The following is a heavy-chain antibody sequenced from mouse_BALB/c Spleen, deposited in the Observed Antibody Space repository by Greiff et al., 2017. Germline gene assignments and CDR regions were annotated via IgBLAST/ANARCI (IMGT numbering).Heavy chain of an antibody. J-gene: IGHJ3*01. Sequence: VQLKESGPGLVKPSQSLSLTCTVTGYSITSDYAWNWIRQFPGNKLEWMGYISYSGSTSYNPSLKSRISITRDTSKNQFFLQLNSVTTEDTATDYCARGNWDVWFAYWGQGTLVTVSA. V-gene: IGHV3-2*02. CDR3: ARGNWDVWFAY. CDR1: GYSITSDYA. CDR2: ISYSGST. D-gene: IGHD4-1*01.